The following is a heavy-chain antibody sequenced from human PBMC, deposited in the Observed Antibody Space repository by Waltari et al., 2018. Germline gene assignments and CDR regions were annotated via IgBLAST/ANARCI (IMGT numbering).Heavy chain of an antibody. CDR1: GFTFSSYW. D-gene: IGHD6-13*01. CDR2: IKQDGSEK. V-gene: IGHV3-7*01. Sequence: EVQLVESGGGLVQPGGSLRLSCAASGFTFSSYWMSWFRQAPGKGLEWVANIKQDGSEKYYVDSVKGRFTISRDNAKNSLYLQMNSLRAEDTAVYYCARDHRYSSSWYYGYWGQGTLVTVSS. CDR3: ARDHRYSSSWYYGY. J-gene: IGHJ4*02.